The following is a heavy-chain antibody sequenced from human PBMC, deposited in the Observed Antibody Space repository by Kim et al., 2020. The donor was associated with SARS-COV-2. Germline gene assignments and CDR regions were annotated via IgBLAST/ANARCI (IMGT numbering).Heavy chain of an antibody. J-gene: IGHJ6*02. CDR3: AKGLYTDGYYYYGMDV. V-gene: IGHV3-30*02. Sequence: SVKGRFTISRDNSKNTLYLQMNSLRAEGTAVYYCAKGLYTDGYYYYGMDVWGQGTTVTVSS.